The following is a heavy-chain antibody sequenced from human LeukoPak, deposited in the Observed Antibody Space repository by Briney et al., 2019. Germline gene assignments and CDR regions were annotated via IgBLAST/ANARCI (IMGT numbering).Heavy chain of an antibody. J-gene: IGHJ3*02. V-gene: IGHV3-9*03. D-gene: IGHD6-13*01. CDR3: AKDRLGSPTDAFDI. Sequence: GGSLRLSCAASGFTFDDYAMHWVRQAPGKGLEWVSGISWNSGSIGYADSVKGRFTISRDNAKNSLYLQMNSLRAEDMALYYCAKDRLGSPTDAFDIWGQGTMVTVSS. CDR2: ISWNSGSI. CDR1: GFTFDDYA.